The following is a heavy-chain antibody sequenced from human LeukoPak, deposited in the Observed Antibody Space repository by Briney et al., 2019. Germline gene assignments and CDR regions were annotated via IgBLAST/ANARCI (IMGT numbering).Heavy chain of an antibody. Sequence: SETLSLTCTVSGGSISSYYWSWIRQPPGKGLEWIGYIYYSGSTNYNPSLKSRVTISVDTSKNQFSLKLSSVTAADTAVYYCAKCLLLRSDDYAPFDYWGQGTLVTVSS. V-gene: IGHV4-59*01. D-gene: IGHD4-17*01. CDR3: AKCLLLRSDDYAPFDY. J-gene: IGHJ4*02. CDR1: GGSISSYY. CDR2: IYYSGST.